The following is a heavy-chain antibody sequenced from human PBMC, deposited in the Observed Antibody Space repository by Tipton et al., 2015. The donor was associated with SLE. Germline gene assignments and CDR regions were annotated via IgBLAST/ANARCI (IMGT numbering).Heavy chain of an antibody. CDR3: ARDSSGGYNWFDP. D-gene: IGHD3-22*01. Sequence: TLSLTCTVSGGSISSGGYYWSWVRHHPGKGLEWIGYIYYSGSTNYNPSLKSRVTISVDTSKNQFSLKLSSVTAADTAVYYCARDSSGGYNWFDPWGQGTLVTVSS. V-gene: IGHV4-61*08. CDR1: GGSISSGGYY. J-gene: IGHJ5*02. CDR2: IYYSGST.